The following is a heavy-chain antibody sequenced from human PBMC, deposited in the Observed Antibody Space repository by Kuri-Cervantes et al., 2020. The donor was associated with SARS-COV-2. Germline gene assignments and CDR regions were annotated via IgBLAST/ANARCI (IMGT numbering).Heavy chain of an antibody. D-gene: IGHD2-2*01. J-gene: IGHJ6*03. V-gene: IGHV4-38-2*01. CDR2: INHSGST. Sequence: SQTLSLTCAVSGYSISSGYYWSWIRQPPGKGLEWIGEINHSGSTNYNPSLKSRVTISVDTSKNQFSLKVSSVTAADTAVYYCARNNRYCASTSCYRAHYMDVWGKGTTVTVSS. CDR3: ARNNRYCASTSCYRAHYMDV. CDR1: GYSISSGYY.